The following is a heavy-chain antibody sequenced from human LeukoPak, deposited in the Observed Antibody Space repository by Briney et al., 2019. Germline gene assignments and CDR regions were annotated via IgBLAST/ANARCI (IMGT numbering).Heavy chain of an antibody. CDR3: ARFDQVSETAGGY. Sequence: XSXYTFTDYYXXXXRQAXXQGLXXXGWINPRSGGTNYAQKFQGRVTMTRDTSISAAYMDLSRLISDDTAVYYCARFDQVSETAGGYWGQGTLVTVSS. V-gene: IGHV1-2*02. CDR2: INPRSGGT. CDR1: XYTFTDYY. J-gene: IGHJ4*02. D-gene: IGHD5/OR15-5a*01.